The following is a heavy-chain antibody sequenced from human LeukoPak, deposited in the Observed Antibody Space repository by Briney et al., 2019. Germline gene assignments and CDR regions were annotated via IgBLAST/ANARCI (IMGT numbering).Heavy chain of an antibody. Sequence: ASVKVSCKASGYTFTGYFVHWVRQAPGQGLEWLGWINPNSGGTNYAQKFQGRVSMTRDTSISTAYMELRSLRSDDTAVYYCARDGPSPGAFDIWGQGTMVTVSS. D-gene: IGHD3/OR15-3a*01. CDR3: ARDGPSPGAFDI. V-gene: IGHV1-2*02. J-gene: IGHJ3*02. CDR1: GYTFTGYF. CDR2: INPNSGGT.